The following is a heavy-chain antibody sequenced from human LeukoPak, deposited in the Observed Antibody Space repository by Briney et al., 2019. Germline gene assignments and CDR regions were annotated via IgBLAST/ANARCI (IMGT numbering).Heavy chain of an antibody. Sequence: SETLSLTCAVYGGSFSGYYWSWIRQPPGKGLEWIGEINHSGSTNHNPSLKSRVTISVDTSNNQFSLKLSSVTAADTAVYYCARGNSGYDPSRMDVWGQGTTVTVSS. J-gene: IGHJ6*02. D-gene: IGHD5-12*01. CDR2: INHSGST. CDR1: GGSFSGYY. CDR3: ARGNSGYDPSRMDV. V-gene: IGHV4-34*01.